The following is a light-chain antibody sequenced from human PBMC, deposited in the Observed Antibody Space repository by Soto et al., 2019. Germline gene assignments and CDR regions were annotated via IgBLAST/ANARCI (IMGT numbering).Light chain of an antibody. Sequence: EILLTQSPATPSLSPGERATLSCMSSQSVSSYLSWYQQKPGQAPRLLIYDASNRATCIPARFSGSGSGTDFTLTISSLEPEDFAVYYCQQRSNWPLTFGQGTKVDIK. J-gene: IGKJ1*01. CDR1: QSVSSY. CDR2: DAS. CDR3: QQRSNWPLT. V-gene: IGKV3-11*01.